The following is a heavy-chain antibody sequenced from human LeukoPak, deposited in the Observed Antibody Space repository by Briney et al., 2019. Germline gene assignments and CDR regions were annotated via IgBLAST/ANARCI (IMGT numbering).Heavy chain of an antibody. CDR3: ARQRLTSYDILTGYPRGGFAP. Sequence: PSETLSLTCTVPGGSISSSSYYWGWIRQPPGKGLEWIGSLYNSGSTYYNPSLKSRVTISVDTSKNQFSLKLSSVTAADTAVYYCARQRLTSYDILTGYPRGGFAPWRQGTLVTVSS. D-gene: IGHD3-9*01. V-gene: IGHV4-39*01. J-gene: IGHJ5*02. CDR1: GGSISSSSYY. CDR2: LYNSGST.